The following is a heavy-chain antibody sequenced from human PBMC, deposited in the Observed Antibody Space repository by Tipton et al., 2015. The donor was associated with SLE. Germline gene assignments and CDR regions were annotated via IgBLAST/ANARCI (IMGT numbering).Heavy chain of an antibody. CDR1: GYSISSGYY. CDR3: ASDEATIGAFDI. J-gene: IGHJ3*02. D-gene: IGHD5-12*01. CDR2: IYHSGST. Sequence: LRLSCAVSGYSISSGYYWGWSRQPPGKGLEWIGSIYHSGSTYYNPSLKSRVTISVDTSKNQFSLKLSSVTAADTAVYYCASDEATIGAFDIWGQGTMVTVSS. V-gene: IGHV4-38-2*01.